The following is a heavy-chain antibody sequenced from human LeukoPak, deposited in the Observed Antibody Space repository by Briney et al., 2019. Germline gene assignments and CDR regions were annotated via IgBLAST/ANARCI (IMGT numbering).Heavy chain of an antibody. CDR2: IYYSGSN. CDR1: GGSISSYY. J-gene: IGHJ4*02. V-gene: IGHV4-59*01. D-gene: IGHD5-18*01. CDR3: ARVGVDTAMASFDY. Sequence: SETLSLTCNVSGGSISSYYWSWIRQPPGKGLEWIGYIYYSGSNNYNPSLKSRVTISVDTSKNQFSLKLSSVTAADTAVYYWARVGVDTAMASFDYWGQGTLVTVSS.